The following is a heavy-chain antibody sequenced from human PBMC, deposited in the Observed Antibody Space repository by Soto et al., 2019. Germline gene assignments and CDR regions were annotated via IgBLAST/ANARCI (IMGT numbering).Heavy chain of an antibody. V-gene: IGHV1-69*01. D-gene: IGHD2-15*01. CDR3: ARSQGGSSSLDIYYDYYYGMDV. CDR2: IIPIFGTA. CDR1: GGTFSSYA. Sequence: QVQLVQSGAEVKKPGSSVKVSCKAPGGTFSSYAISWVRQAPGHGLEWMGGIIPIFGTANYAQKFQGRVTITADESTSTGYMELSSLRSEDTAVYYCARSQGGSSSLDIYYDYYYGMDVWGQGTTVTVSS. J-gene: IGHJ6*02.